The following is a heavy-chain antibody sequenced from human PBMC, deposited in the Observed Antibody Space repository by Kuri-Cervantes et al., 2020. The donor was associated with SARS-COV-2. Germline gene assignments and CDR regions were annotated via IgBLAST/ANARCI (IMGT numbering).Heavy chain of an antibody. V-gene: IGHV1-18*01. J-gene: IGHJ6*02. CDR2: ISAYNGNI. Sequence: ASVKVSCKTSGYRFTNFALTWVRQAPGQGLEWMGWISAYNGNIHYAQKFQGRLTMTTDKSTGTAYMELRCLRFDDTAVYYCARGDSSGRYSYYYYGMDVWGQGATVTVSS. D-gene: IGHD6-19*01. CDR3: ARGDSSGRYSYYYYGMDV. CDR1: GYRFTNFA.